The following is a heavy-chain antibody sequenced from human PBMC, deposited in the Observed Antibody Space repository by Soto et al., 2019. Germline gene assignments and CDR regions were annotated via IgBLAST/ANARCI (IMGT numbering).Heavy chain of an antibody. CDR1: GFTFSSYA. Sequence: EVQLLESGGGLVQPGGSLRLSCAASGFTFSSYAMSWVRQAPGKGLEWVSAISGSGGSTYYADSVKGRFTISRDNSKNTLYLQMNSLRAEDTAVYYFAKGGAYCGGDCYSSWFDPWGQGTLVTVSS. CDR3: AKGGAYCGGDCYSSWFDP. CDR2: ISGSGGST. J-gene: IGHJ5*02. V-gene: IGHV3-23*01. D-gene: IGHD2-21*02.